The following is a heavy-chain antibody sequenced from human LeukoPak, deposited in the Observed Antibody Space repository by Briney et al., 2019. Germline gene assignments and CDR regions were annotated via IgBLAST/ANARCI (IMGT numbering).Heavy chain of an antibody. D-gene: IGHD5-18*01. V-gene: IGHV4-34*01. J-gene: IGHJ3*02. CDR3: ARGSPIQLWADAFDI. CDR2: INHSGST. CDR1: GGSFSGYY. Sequence: PSETLSLTCAVYGGSFSGYYWSWTRQPPGKGLEWIGEINHSGSTNYNPSLKSRVTISVDTSKNQFSLKLSSVTAADTAVYYCARGSPIQLWADAFDIWGQGTMVTVSS.